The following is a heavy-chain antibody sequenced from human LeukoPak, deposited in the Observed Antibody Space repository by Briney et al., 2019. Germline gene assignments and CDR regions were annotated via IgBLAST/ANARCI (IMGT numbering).Heavy chain of an antibody. CDR3: AKHYMGSSYNRAVDY. CDR2: IYYSGYT. CDR1: GFTFSSYE. V-gene: IGHV4-59*05. Sequence: LRLSCAASGFTFSSYEMNWVRQAPGKGLEWIGSIYYSGYTYYNPSLKSRVTISVDTSKNQFSLKLSSVTAADTAVYYCAKHYMGSSYNRAVDYWGQGTLVTVSS. D-gene: IGHD3-10*01. J-gene: IGHJ4*02.